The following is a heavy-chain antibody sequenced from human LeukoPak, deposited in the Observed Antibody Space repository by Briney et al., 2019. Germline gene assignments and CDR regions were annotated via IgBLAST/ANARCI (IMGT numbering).Heavy chain of an antibody. V-gene: IGHV3-23*01. CDR3: AKAGCTNIVFYLNF. J-gene: IGHJ4*02. Sequence: GGSLRLSCAASGFAFSTYAMSWVRQAPGKGLEWVSGIIRSGGSTYYADSVKGRFTISRDNSKNTLYLQMNSLRAEDTAIYDCAKAGCTNIVFYLNFWGQGTLVTVSS. D-gene: IGHD2-8*01. CDR1: GFAFSTYA. CDR2: IIRSGGST.